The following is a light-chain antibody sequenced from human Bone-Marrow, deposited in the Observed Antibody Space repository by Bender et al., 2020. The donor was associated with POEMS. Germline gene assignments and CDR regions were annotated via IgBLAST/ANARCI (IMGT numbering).Light chain of an antibody. CDR3: QSYDSSLSGVL. CDR2: TNN. CDR1: GSNIGGYP. Sequence: QSVLTQPPSVSGTPGQRVTISCSGSGSNIGGYPVNWYQQLPGTAPRLLIYTNNERPSGVPDRFSGSKSGTSASLAITGLQAEDEADYYCQSYDSSLSGVLFGGGTKLTVL. J-gene: IGLJ2*01. V-gene: IGLV1-44*01.